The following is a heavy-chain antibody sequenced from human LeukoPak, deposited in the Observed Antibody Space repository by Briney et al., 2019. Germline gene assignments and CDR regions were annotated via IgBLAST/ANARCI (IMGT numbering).Heavy chain of an antibody. CDR2: ISAYNGNT. D-gene: IGHD6-19*01. Sequence: ASVKVSCKASGYTFTSYGISWVRPAPGQGLEWMGWISAYNGNTNYAQKLQGRVTMTTDTSTSTAYMELRSLRSDDTAVYYCARAIRDYSSGWYRYWGQGTLVTVSS. V-gene: IGHV1-18*01. CDR1: GYTFTSYG. J-gene: IGHJ4*02. CDR3: ARAIRDYSSGWYRY.